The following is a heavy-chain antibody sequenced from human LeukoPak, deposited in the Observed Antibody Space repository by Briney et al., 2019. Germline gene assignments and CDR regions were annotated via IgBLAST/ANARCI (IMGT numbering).Heavy chain of an antibody. CDR3: AREDSSGWYTRWFDP. V-gene: IGHV3-48*03. Sequence: GGSLRLSCAASGFTFSSYEMNWVRQAPGKGLEWVSYISSSGVTIYYADSVKGRFTISRDNAKNSLFLQMNSLRAEDTAVYYCAREDSSGWYTRWFDPRGQGTLVTVSS. CDR1: GFTFSSYE. J-gene: IGHJ5*02. D-gene: IGHD6-19*01. CDR2: ISSSGVTI.